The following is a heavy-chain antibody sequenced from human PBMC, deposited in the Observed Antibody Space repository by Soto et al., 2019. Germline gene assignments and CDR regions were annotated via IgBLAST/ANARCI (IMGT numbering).Heavy chain of an antibody. CDR3: AKERCSGGSCYFFDY. V-gene: IGHV3-30*18. J-gene: IGHJ4*02. CDR1: GFTFSSYG. D-gene: IGHD2-15*01. Sequence: QVQLVESGGGVVQPGRSLRLSCAASGFTFSSYGMHWVRQAPGKGLEWVAVISYDGSNKYYADSVKGRFTISRDNSKHTLYLQMNSLRAEDTAVYYCAKERCSGGSCYFFDYWGQGTLVTVSS. CDR2: ISYDGSNK.